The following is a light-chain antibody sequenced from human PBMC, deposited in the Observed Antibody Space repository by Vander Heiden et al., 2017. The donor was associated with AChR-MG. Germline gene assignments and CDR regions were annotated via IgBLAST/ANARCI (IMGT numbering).Light chain of an antibody. CDR3: QQYGSSPT. V-gene: IGKV3-20*01. CDR2: GAS. J-gene: IGKJ3*01. Sequence: IVLTQSPGTLSLSPGDRATLSCRASQSVNSIYLAWYQQKLGQAPRLLIYGASSRATGIPDRFSGSGSGTDFTLTISRLEPEDFAVYYCQQYGSSPTFGPGTKVDI. CDR1: QSVNSIY.